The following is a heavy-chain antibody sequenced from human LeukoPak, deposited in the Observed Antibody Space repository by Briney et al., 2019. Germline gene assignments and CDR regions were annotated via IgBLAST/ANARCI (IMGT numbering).Heavy chain of an antibody. CDR1: GYTFSGYY. Sequence: ASVKVSCKASGYTFSGYYIHWVRQAPAQGLEWMGWINPNSGGTNYAQKFQGRVTMTRDTSISTVYMEMSRLRYDDTAVYYCARPYFQWELRYWGPGTLVTVSS. CDR3: ARPYFQWELRY. J-gene: IGHJ4*02. CDR2: INPNSGGT. D-gene: IGHD1-26*01. V-gene: IGHV1-2*02.